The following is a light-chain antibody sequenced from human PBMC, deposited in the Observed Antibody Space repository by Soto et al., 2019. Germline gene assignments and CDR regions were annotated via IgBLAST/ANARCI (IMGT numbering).Light chain of an antibody. Sequence: DIQVTQSPPTLSASVGARVTITCRSSQTISTWMAWYQQKPGKAPKLLVYDASTLQSGVASRFSGSGSGTEFTLIISGLQPDDSATYYCQQYTNTNNPWMVGQGTQVEIK. CDR3: QQYTNTNNPWM. CDR2: DAS. CDR1: QTISTW. V-gene: IGKV1-5*01. J-gene: IGKJ2*01.